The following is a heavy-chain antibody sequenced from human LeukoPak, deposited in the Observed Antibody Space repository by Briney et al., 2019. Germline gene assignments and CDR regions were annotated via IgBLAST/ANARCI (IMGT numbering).Heavy chain of an antibody. Sequence: PSETLSLTCTVSGGSISSSSYYWGWIRQPPGKGLEWIGSIYYSGSTYYNPSLKSRVTISVDTSKNQFSLKLSSVTAADTAVYYCARQGYSSSWYVGYWGQGTLVTVSS. CDR2: IYYSGST. CDR3: ARQGYSSSWYVGY. V-gene: IGHV4-39*07. J-gene: IGHJ4*02. D-gene: IGHD6-13*01. CDR1: GGSISSSSYY.